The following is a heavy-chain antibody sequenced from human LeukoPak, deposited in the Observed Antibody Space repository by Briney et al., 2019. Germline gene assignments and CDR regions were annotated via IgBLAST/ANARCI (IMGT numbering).Heavy chain of an antibody. V-gene: IGHV3-30*02. Sequence: GGSLRLSCAASGFTFNSYGMHWVRQAPGKGLEWVALMRYDGSNKYYADSVKGRFTISRDNSKNTLYLQMNSLRAEDTAVYYCAKDRDYGDYYYFDYWGQGTLVTVSS. CDR1: GFTFNSYG. J-gene: IGHJ4*02. CDR3: AKDRDYGDYYYFDY. CDR2: MRYDGSNK. D-gene: IGHD4-17*01.